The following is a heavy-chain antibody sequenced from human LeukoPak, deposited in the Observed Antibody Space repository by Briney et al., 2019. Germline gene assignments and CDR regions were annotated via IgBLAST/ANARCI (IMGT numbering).Heavy chain of an antibody. J-gene: IGHJ4*02. CDR1: GGSINSSSYY. D-gene: IGHD2-15*01. CDR3: ARDPGRSGGSCYSDY. CDR2: ISSSGSGTYI. Sequence: PSETLSLTCAVSGGSINSSSYYWGWVRQAPGKGLEWVSTISSSGSGTYIYYADSVKGRFTISRDNAKNSLYLQMNSLRAEDTAVYYCARDPGRSGGSCYSDYWGQGTLVTVSS. V-gene: IGHV3-21*01.